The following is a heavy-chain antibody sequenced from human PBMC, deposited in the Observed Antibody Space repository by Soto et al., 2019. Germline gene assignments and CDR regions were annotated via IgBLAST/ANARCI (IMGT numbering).Heavy chain of an antibody. CDR2: IIPILGIA. CDR3: ARDATQPRYGMDV. J-gene: IGHJ6*02. CDR1: GGTFSSYT. Sequence: QVQLVQSGAEVKKPGSSVKVSCKASGGTFSSYTISWVRQAPGQGLEWMGRIIPILGIANYAQKFQGRVTITADKSTSTAYMELSSLRSEDTAVYYCARDATQPRYGMDVWGQGTTVNVSS. V-gene: IGHV1-69*08.